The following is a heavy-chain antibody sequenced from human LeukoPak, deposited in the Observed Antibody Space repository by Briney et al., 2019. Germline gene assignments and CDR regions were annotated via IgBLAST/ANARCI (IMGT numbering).Heavy chain of an antibody. D-gene: IGHD2-21*02. Sequence: GGSLRLSCAASGFTLSSYAMSWVRQAPGKGLEWVSAISGSGGSTYYADSVKGRFTISRDNSKNTLYLQMNSLRAEDTAVYYCAKGLGLTAIPLWVAFDIWGQGTMVTVSS. V-gene: IGHV3-23*01. CDR2: ISGSGGST. CDR1: GFTLSSYA. J-gene: IGHJ3*02. CDR3: AKGLGLTAIPLWVAFDI.